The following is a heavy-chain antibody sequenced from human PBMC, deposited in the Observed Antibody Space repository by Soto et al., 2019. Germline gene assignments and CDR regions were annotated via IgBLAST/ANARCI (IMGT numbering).Heavy chain of an antibody. V-gene: IGHV4-39*02. J-gene: IGHJ6*02. D-gene: IGHD2-15*01. CDR3: ARDGAAGNLYYYYGMDV. CDR1: GGSISSSSYY. CDR2: IFYSGST. Sequence: PSETLSLTCTVSGGSISSSSYYWGWIRQPPGKGLEWIGSIFYSGSTYYNPSLKSRVTISVDTSKNQFSLKLSSVTAADTAVYYCARDGAAGNLYYYYGMDVWGQGTTVTVSS.